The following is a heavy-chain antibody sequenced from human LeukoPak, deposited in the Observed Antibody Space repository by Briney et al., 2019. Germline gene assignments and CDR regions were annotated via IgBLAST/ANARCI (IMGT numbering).Heavy chain of an antibody. CDR2: IRYDGSNK. V-gene: IGHV3-30*02. J-gene: IGHJ5*02. CDR3: AKVRREIFVVHPLWFDP. D-gene: IGHD3-3*01. CDR1: GFTFSSYG. Sequence: GGSLRLSCAASGFTFSSYGMHWVRQAPGKGLEWVAFIRYDGSNKYYADSVKGRFTISRDNSKNTLYLQMNSLRAEDTAVYYCAKVRREIFVVHPLWFDPWGQGTLVTVSS.